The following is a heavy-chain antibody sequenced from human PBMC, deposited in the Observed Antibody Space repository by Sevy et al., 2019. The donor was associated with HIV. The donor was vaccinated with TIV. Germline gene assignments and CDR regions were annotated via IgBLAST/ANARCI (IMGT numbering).Heavy chain of an antibody. CDR1: GFTVSSNH. V-gene: IGHV3-53*01. J-gene: IGHJ4*02. D-gene: IGHD3-22*01. Sequence: GGSLRLSCAASGFTVSSNHMSWVRQAPGKGLEWVSVIYSGGSTYYADSVKGRFTISRDNSKNTLYLQMNSLRAEDTAVYYCARGSQGRYYYDSSGYPLWGQGTLVTVSS. CDR3: ARGSQGRYYYDSSGYPL. CDR2: IYSGGST.